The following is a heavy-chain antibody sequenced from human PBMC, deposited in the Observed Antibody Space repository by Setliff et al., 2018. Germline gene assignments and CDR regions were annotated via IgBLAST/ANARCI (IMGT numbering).Heavy chain of an antibody. D-gene: IGHD3-10*01. CDR1: GGSISSYY. CDR2: IYIGGSA. Sequence: SETLSLTCTVSGGSISSYYWSWIRQPAGKGLEWIGHIYIGGSANYNPSLKSRVTMSIDTSKNQFSLKLNSVTAADMAVYYCAREPATYYYGSGPTLYYFDYWGQGTLVTVSS. V-gene: IGHV4-4*07. J-gene: IGHJ4*02. CDR3: AREPATYYYGSGPTLYYFDY.